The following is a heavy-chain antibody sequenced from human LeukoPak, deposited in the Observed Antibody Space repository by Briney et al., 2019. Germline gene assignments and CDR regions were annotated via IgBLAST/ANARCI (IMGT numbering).Heavy chain of an antibody. J-gene: IGHJ4*02. CDR3: ARVEYAGIQLWPYFDY. CDR1: GYTFTSYY. CDR2: INPSGGST. Sequence: GASVKVSCKASGYTFTSYYMHWVRQAPGQGLEWMGIINPSGGSTSYAQKFQGRVTMTRDTSTSTVYMELSSLRSEDTAVYYCARVEYAGIQLWPYFDYWGQGTLVTVSS. V-gene: IGHV1-46*01. D-gene: IGHD5-18*01.